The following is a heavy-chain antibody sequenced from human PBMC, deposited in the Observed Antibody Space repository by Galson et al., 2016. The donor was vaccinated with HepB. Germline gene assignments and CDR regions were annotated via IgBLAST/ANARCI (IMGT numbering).Heavy chain of an antibody. CDR2: IYHSGST. Sequence: LSLTCAVSGYSISSGYQWGWIRQPPGKGLEWIGSIYHSGSTYYNPSLRSRVTVSVDKSKNHVSLKLISVTAADAAMYYCASYLIQSWAGSDAFDTWGQGTMVTVSS. J-gene: IGHJ3*02. CDR1: GYSISSGYQ. D-gene: IGHD5-18*01. CDR3: ASYLIQSWAGSDAFDT. V-gene: IGHV4-38-2*01.